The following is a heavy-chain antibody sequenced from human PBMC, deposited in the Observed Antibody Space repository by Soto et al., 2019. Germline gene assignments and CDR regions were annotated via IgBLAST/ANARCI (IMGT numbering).Heavy chain of an antibody. J-gene: IGHJ2*01. D-gene: IGHD4-17*01. CDR3: ARDGGLSTVTNDWYFDL. Sequence: ASVKVSCKASGYTFTSYYMHWVRQAPGQGLEWMGIIKPSGGSTSYAQKFQGRVTMTRDTSTSTVYMELSSLGSEDTAVYYCARDGGLSTVTNDWYFDLWGRGTLVTVSS. CDR1: GYTFTSYY. V-gene: IGHV1-46*01. CDR2: IKPSGGST.